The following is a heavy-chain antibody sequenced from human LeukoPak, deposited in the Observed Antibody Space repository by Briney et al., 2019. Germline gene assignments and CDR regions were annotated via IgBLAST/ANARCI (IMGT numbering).Heavy chain of an antibody. D-gene: IGHD3-10*01. V-gene: IGHV1-46*01. CDR3: ARDASGQPPARKFDP. CDR2: INPSDGST. J-gene: IGHJ5*02. CDR1: GYTFTSYY. Sequence: GASVKVSCKASGYTFTSYYMHWVRQAPGQGLEWMGIINPSDGSTSYAQKFQGRVTMTRDMSTTTVYMELSSLRSEDTAVYYCARDASGQPPARKFDPWGQGTLVTVSS.